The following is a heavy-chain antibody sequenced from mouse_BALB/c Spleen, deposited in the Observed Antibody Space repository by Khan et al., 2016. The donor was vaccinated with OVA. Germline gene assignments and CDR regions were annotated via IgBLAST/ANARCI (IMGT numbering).Heavy chain of an antibody. CDR2: IWSGGST. CDR1: GFSLSRYS. CDR3: ARYRDGGSYWYFDV. D-gene: IGHD2-14*01. V-gene: IGHV2-6-4*01. Sequence: VQLQESGPGLVTPSQSLSITCTVSGFSLSRYSVHWVRQPPGKGLEWLGIIWSGGSTDCNSALKSRLSISKDNSKSQVFLHMSSMQTDDTAMYYCARYRDGGSYWYFDVWGAGTTVTVSS. J-gene: IGHJ1*01.